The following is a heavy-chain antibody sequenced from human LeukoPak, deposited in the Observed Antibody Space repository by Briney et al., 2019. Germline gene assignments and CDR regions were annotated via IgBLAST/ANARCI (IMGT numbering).Heavy chain of an antibody. CDR2: INHSGST. Sequence: SETPSLTCAVYGESFSGYYWSWIRQPPGKGLEWIGEINHSGSTNYNPSLKSRVTISVDTSKNQFSLKLSSVTAADTAVYYCAAAAGTRYFDYWGQGTLVTVSS. CDR1: GESFSGYY. CDR3: AAAAGTRYFDY. D-gene: IGHD6-13*01. J-gene: IGHJ4*02. V-gene: IGHV4-34*01.